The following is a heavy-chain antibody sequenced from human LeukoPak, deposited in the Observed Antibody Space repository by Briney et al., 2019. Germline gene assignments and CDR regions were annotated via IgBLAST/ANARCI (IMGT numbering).Heavy chain of an antibody. J-gene: IGHJ6*02. CDR2: IYSGGST. Sequence: PGGSLRLSCAASGFTFSTYAMSWVRQAPGKGLEWVSVIYSGGSTYYADSVKGRFTISRHNSKNTLYLQMNSLRAEDTAVYYCASLSSGWTNYYYYGMDVWGQGTTVTVSS. D-gene: IGHD6-19*01. V-gene: IGHV3-53*04. CDR1: GFTFSTYA. CDR3: ASLSSGWTNYYYYGMDV.